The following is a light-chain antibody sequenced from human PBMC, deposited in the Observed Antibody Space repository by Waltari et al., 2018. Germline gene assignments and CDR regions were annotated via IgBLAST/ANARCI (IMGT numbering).Light chain of an antibody. CDR1: ELPRKY. CDR2: EDT. Sequence: SYELTQPHSVSVSPGQTARLTCSGHELPRKYAYWFQQKSGQAPRLVIYEDTKRPSGIPARFSGSSSGTVATLTITGAQVDDEADYYCYSSDTTGLRVFGGGTTVVVL. V-gene: IGLV3-10*01. J-gene: IGLJ1*01. CDR3: YSSDTTGLRV.